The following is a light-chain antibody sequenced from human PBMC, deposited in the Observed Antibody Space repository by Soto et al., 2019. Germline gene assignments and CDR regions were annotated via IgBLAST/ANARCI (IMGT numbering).Light chain of an antibody. CDR3: QQYNSYPWT. CDR2: DAS. V-gene: IGKV1-5*01. Sequence: DIQMTQSPSTLSASVGDRVTITCRASQSISSWLAWYQQKPGQAPKLLIYDASSLDSGVPSRFSGSGSGTEFPLTISSQQHDDFATYYCQQYNSYPWTFGEGTKLEIK. CDR1: QSISSW. J-gene: IGKJ2*01.